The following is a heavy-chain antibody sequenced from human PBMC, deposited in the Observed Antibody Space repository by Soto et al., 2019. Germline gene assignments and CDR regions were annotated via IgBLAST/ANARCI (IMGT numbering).Heavy chain of an antibody. CDR3: AKRPTSTGFGDPFDV. CDR1: GFSFGTYA. J-gene: IGHJ3*01. Sequence: EVQLLESGGGLVQPGGSLRLSCVASGFSFGTYAMTWVRQVPGKGLEWVSTISGGIGSTFYADSVKGRFTISRDISKKMLFLHMNGLRGEDTGTYYCAKRPTSTGFGDPFDVWGQGTMVTVSS. CDR2: ISGGIGST. D-gene: IGHD3-10*01. V-gene: IGHV3-23*01.